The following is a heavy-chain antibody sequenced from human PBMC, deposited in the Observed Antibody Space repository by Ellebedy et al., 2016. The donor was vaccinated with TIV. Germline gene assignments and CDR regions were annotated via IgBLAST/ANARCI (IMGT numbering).Heavy chain of an antibody. CDR3: ARDLGWGGYGSGSYGDY. CDR2: ISGSGGST. Sequence: GESLKISCAASGFTFSSYAMSWVRQAPGKGLEWVSAISGSGGSTYYADSVKGRFTISRDNSKNTLYLQMNSLRAEETAVYYCARDLGWGGYGSGSYGDYWGQGTLVTVSS. J-gene: IGHJ4*02. D-gene: IGHD3-10*01. CDR1: GFTFSSYA. V-gene: IGHV3-23*01.